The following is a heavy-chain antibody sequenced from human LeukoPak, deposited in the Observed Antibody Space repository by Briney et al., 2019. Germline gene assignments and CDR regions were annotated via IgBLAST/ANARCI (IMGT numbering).Heavy chain of an antibody. Sequence: ASAKVSCKASGYTFTNYYMHWVRQAPGQGREWMGWINPNSGGTNYAQQFQGRVTMTRDTSISTAYMELSRLRSDDTAVYSCARAALYCTGGSCYFYAFDIWGQGTMVTVSS. CDR3: ARAALYCTGGSCYFYAFDI. CDR1: GYTFTNYY. J-gene: IGHJ3*02. V-gene: IGHV1-2*02. D-gene: IGHD2-15*01. CDR2: INPNSGGT.